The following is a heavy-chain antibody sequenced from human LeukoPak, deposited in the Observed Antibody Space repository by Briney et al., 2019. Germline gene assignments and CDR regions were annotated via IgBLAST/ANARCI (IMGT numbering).Heavy chain of an antibody. Sequence: PGGSLRLSCAASGFTFSSYAMHWVRQAPGKGLEWVTVIWYDRSNKYYADSVKGRFTISRDNSKNTLYLQMNSLRAEDTAVYYCARTHIGTGYYYYALDVWGQGTTVTVSS. CDR1: GFTFSSYA. CDR2: IWYDRSNK. V-gene: IGHV3-30*07. J-gene: IGHJ6*02. CDR3: ARTHIGTGYYYYALDV. D-gene: IGHD2-21*01.